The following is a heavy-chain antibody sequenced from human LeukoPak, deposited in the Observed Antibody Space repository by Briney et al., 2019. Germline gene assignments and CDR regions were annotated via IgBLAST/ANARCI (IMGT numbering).Heavy chain of an antibody. CDR2: ISDDGSNK. V-gene: IGHV3-30*18. J-gene: IGHJ4*02. CDR3: AKESERLATVSNFDY. D-gene: IGHD1-14*01. CDR1: VFIHICYV. Sequence: GRSLRLSFLSSVFIHICYVMHELGPAPAKGLDGVAVISDDGSNKYYADSVKGRFTISRDNSKNTLYLQMNSLRAEDTAVYYCAKESERLATVSNFDYWGQGTLVTVSS.